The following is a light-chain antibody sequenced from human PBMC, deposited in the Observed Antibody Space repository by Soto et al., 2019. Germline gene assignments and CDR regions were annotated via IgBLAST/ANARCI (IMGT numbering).Light chain of an antibody. J-gene: IGLJ7*01. V-gene: IGLV2-8*01. CDR2: EVV. CDR1: KNDIGVYDF. CDR3: KSYSGSNTHV. Sequence: QSVLTQPPSASGSPGQSVTIYCTGTKNDIGVYDFVSWYQHHPGKAPRLIIYEVVQRPSGVPDRFSGSKSGNTASLTVSGLQAAAEADYFFKSYSGSNTHVFGSGTQLTVL.